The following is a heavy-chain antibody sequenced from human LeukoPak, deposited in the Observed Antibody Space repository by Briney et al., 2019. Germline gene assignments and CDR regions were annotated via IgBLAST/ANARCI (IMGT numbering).Heavy chain of an antibody. J-gene: IGHJ3*02. CDR2: IKSKTDGGTT. V-gene: IGHV3-15*01. CDR1: GFIVNKAW. D-gene: IGHD2-8*01. Sequence: PGESLRLSCAASGFIVNKAWMSWVRQAPGKGLEWVGRIKSKTDGGTTDYAAPVKGRITISKDASKNTLYLQMNSLKTEDTALYYCTTRIYELMVYSDAFDIWGQGTMVTVSS. CDR3: TTRIYELMVYSDAFDI.